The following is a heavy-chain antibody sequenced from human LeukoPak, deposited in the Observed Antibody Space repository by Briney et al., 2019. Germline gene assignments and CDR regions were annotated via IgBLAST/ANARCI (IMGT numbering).Heavy chain of an antibody. V-gene: IGHV4-39*07. D-gene: IGHD3-22*01. Sequence: SETLSLTCTVSGGSISSSSYYWGWIRQPPGKGLEWIGSIYYSGSTYYNPSLKSRVTISVDTSKNQFSLKLSSVTAADTAVYYCARDRLAYYDSSGDIDYWGQGTLVTVSS. CDR1: GGSISSSSYY. CDR2: IYYSGST. CDR3: ARDRLAYYDSSGDIDY. J-gene: IGHJ4*02.